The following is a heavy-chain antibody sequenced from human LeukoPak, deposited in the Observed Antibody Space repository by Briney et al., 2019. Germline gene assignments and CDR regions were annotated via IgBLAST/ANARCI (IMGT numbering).Heavy chain of an antibody. V-gene: IGHV1-8*01. J-gene: IGHJ4*02. CDR1: GYTFTSYD. D-gene: IGHD3-10*01. CDR3: ARVLWFGELLDY. Sequence: ASVKVSCKASGYTFTSYDINWVRQATGQGLEWMGWMNPNSGNTGYAQKFQGRATMTRNTSISTAYMELSSLRSEDTAVYYCARVLWFGELLDYWGQGTLVTVSS. CDR2: MNPNSGNT.